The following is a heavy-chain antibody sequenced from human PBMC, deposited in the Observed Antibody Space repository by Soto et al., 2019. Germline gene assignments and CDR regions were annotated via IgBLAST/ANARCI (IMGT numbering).Heavy chain of an antibody. CDR3: ARGRYCLTGRCFPNWFDS. CDR2: IYKSATT. CDR1: GDSISNLDYF. J-gene: IGHJ5*01. Sequence: SETLSLTCSVSGDSISNLDYFWAWIRQPPGQALEYIGYIYKSATTYYNPSSESRVAISVDTSKSQFSLNVTSVTAADAAVYFCARGRYCLTGRCFPNWFDSWGQGALVTVSS. D-gene: IGHD7-27*01. V-gene: IGHV4-30-4*01.